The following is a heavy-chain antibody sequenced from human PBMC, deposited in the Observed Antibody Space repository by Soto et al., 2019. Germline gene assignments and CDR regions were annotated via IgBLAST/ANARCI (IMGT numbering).Heavy chain of an antibody. Sequence: QVQLVQSGAEVKKPGASVKVSCKTSGYTFTTYGVSWVRQAPGLGLEWMGWISGYNGNTNSAPKFQGRVSMTTDTSTSTAYMELRSLRSDDTAVYYCASDERAYCSSDNCEHYFDYWGQGTLVTVSS. D-gene: IGHD2-15*01. J-gene: IGHJ4*02. CDR3: ASDERAYCSSDNCEHYFDY. V-gene: IGHV1-18*01. CDR1: GYTFTTYG. CDR2: ISGYNGNT.